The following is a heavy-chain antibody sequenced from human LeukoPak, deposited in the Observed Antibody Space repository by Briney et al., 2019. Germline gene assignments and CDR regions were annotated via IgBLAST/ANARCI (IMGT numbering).Heavy chain of an antibody. Sequence: ASVKVSCKASGGTFSSYAISWVRQAPGQGLEWMGGIIPIFGTANYAQKFQGRVTITADKSTSTAYMELSSLRSEDTAVYYCAKFLRGAYYDYWGQGTLVTVSS. CDR3: AKFLRGAYYDY. J-gene: IGHJ4*02. CDR2: IIPIFGTA. CDR1: GGTFSSYA. V-gene: IGHV1-69*06. D-gene: IGHD2/OR15-2a*01.